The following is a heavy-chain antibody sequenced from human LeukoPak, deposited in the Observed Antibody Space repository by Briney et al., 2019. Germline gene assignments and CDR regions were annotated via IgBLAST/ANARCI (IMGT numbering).Heavy chain of an antibody. CDR1: GGSISSSSYY. D-gene: IGHD1-7*01. J-gene: IGHJ4*02. V-gene: IGHV4-31*03. CDR3: ARNYDDSLDF. Sequence: PSETLSLTCTVSGGSISSSSYYWSWIRQHPGKGLEYIGYIYRSGNTYYNPSLKSRLTISVDMSKNQFSLQLISVTAADTAVYYCARNYDDSLDFWGQGTLVTVSS. CDR2: IYRSGNT.